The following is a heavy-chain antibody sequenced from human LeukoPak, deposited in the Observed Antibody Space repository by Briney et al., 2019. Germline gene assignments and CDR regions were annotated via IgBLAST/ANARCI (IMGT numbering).Heavy chain of an antibody. J-gene: IGHJ5*02. CDR2: ISPNSGGT. D-gene: IGHD2-2*01. CDR1: GYTFTGYY. Sequence: ASVKVSCKASGYTFTGYYMHWVRQAPGQGLEWMGWISPNSGGTNYAQKFQGRVTMTRDTSISTAYMELSRLRSDDTAVYYCASLGYCSSTSCHWFDPWGQGTLVTVSS. CDR3: ASLGYCSSTSCHWFDP. V-gene: IGHV1-2*02.